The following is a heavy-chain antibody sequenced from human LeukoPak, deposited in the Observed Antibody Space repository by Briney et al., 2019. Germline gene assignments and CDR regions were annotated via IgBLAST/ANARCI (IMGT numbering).Heavy chain of an antibody. CDR3: AKDTYAGSSSWSDFDY. V-gene: IGHV3-9*01. J-gene: IGHJ4*02. CDR2: ISWNSGSI. D-gene: IGHD6-13*01. CDR1: GFTFDDYA. Sequence: GGSLRLSCAASGFTFDDYAMHWVRQAPGKGLEWVSGISWNSGSIGYADSVKGRFTISRDNAKNSLYLQMKSLRAEDTALYYCAKDTYAGSSSWSDFDYWGQGPLVTVSS.